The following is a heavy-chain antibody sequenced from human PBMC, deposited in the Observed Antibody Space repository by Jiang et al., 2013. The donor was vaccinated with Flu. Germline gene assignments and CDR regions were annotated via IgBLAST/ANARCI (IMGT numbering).Heavy chain of an antibody. CDR3: ARADSSGYYPYYFDY. V-gene: IGHV4-59*01. D-gene: IGHD3-22*01. J-gene: IGHJ4*02. CDR2: IYYSGST. CDR1: GGSISSYY. Sequence: GSGLVKPSETLSLTCTVSGGSISSYYWSWIRQPPGKGLEWIGYIYYSGSTNYNPSLKSRVTISVDTSKNQFSLKLSSVTAADTAVYYCARADSSGYYPYYFDYWGQGTLVTVSS.